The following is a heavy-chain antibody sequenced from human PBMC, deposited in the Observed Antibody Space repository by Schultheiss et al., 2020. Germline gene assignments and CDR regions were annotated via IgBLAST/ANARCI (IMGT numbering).Heavy chain of an antibody. CDR1: GFTFSSYA. D-gene: IGHD3-10*01. CDR3: AKAYYGSGNPRYYYYGMDV. V-gene: IGHV3-23*01. Sequence: GGSLRLSCAASGFTFSSYAMSWVRQAPGKGLEWVSAISGSGGSTYYADSVKGRFTISRDNSKNTLYLQMNSLRAEDTAVYYCAKAYYGSGNPRYYYYGMDVWGQGTTVTVSS. CDR2: ISGSGGST. J-gene: IGHJ6*02.